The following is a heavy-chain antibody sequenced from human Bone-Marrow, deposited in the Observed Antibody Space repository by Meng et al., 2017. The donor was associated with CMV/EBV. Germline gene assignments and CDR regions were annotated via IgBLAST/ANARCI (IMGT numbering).Heavy chain of an antibody. V-gene: IGHV1-2*02. CDR1: GYTFTGYY. CDR3: ARGFVVVPAAMIY. D-gene: IGHD2-2*01. Sequence: ASVKVSCKASGYTFTGYYMHWVRQAPGQGLEWMGWINPNSGGTNYAQKFQGRVTMTRDTSNSTAYMELSRLRSDDTAVYYCARGFVVVPAAMIYWGQGTLVTVSS. J-gene: IGHJ4*02. CDR2: INPNSGGT.